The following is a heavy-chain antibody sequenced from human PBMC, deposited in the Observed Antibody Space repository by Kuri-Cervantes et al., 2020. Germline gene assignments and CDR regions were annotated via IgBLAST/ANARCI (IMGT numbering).Heavy chain of an antibody. Sequence: GESLKISCAASGFTFSSYSMNWVRQAPGKGLEWVSGITGSGGSTYYADSVKGRFTISRDNSKNTLYLQIDSLRAEDTAIYYCAKRMSYSSSWYYFDYWGQGTLVTVSS. D-gene: IGHD6-13*01. J-gene: IGHJ4*02. CDR3: AKRMSYSSSWYYFDY. CDR2: ITGSGGST. CDR1: GFTFSSYS. V-gene: IGHV3-23*01.